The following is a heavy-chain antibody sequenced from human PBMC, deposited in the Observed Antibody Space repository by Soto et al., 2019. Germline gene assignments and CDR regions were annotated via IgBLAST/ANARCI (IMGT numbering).Heavy chain of an antibody. CDR3: ARGGSGSPAASLWDYSMDV. J-gene: IGHJ6*02. Sequence: QVQLVQSGAEVKKPGASVKVSCKASGYTFTSYYMHWVRQAPGQALEWMGIINPSGGSTSYAQKSQGRLNMTRDTSTSTVYMELSSRRTEDTAVYYCARGGSGSPAASLWDYSMDVWGQGTTVTVTS. V-gene: IGHV1-46*03. CDR2: INPSGGST. CDR1: GYTFTSYY. D-gene: IGHD1-26*01.